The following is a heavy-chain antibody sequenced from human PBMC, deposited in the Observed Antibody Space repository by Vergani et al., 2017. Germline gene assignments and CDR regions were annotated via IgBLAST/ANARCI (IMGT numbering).Heavy chain of an antibody. Sequence: QVQLVQSGAEVKKPGASVKVSCKASGYTFTSYGISWVRQAPGHGLEWMGWISAYNGNTNYAQKLQGRVTMTTDTSTSTAYMELRSLRSDDTAVYYCARWRIAVAGFRGDYYYGMDVWGQGTTVTVSS. CDR3: ARWRIAVAGFRGDYYYGMDV. D-gene: IGHD6-19*01. J-gene: IGHJ6*02. V-gene: IGHV1-18*01. CDR1: GYTFTSYG. CDR2: ISAYNGNT.